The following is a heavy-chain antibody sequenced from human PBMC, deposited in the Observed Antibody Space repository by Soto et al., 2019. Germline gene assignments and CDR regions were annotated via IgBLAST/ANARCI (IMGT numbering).Heavy chain of an antibody. V-gene: IGHV3-15*01. CDR1: GFTFSNAW. J-gene: IGHJ4*02. CDR3: TTGFFDAKPDY. Sequence: EVQLVESGGGLVKPGGSLRLSCAASGFTFSNAWMSWVRQAPGKGLEWVGRIKSKTDGGTTDYAAPVKGRFTISRDDSKSTLYMQMNSLKTEDTAVYYCTTGFFDAKPDYWGQGTLVTVST. D-gene: IGHD3-9*01. CDR2: IKSKTDGGTT.